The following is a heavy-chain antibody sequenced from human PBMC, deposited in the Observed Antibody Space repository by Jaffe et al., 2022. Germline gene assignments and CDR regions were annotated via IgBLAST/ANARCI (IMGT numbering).Heavy chain of an antibody. CDR1: GFTFSNFA. D-gene: IGHD2-15*01. J-gene: IGHJ4*02. CDR2: VNYSDAGT. CDR3: TRLLKYCSGGTCYSRVSDY. Sequence: EVQLLESGGGLVQPGGSLRLSCAASGFTFSNFAMSWVRQAPGKGLEWVSAVNYSDAGTYYADSVRGRFTISRDDSKTTLYLQMNSLRAEDTALYYCTRLLKYCSGGTCYSRVSDYWGQGTLVTVSS. V-gene: IGHV3-23*01.